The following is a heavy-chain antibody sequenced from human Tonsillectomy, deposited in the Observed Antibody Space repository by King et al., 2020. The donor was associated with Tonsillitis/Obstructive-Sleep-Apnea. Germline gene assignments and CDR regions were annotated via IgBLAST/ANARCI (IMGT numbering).Heavy chain of an antibody. D-gene: IGHD3-3*01. CDR2: ISWNSGSI. CDR1: GFTFDKYA. Sequence: VQLVESGGGVVQPGKSLRLSCAASGFTFDKYAMHWVRQAPGKGLEWVSGISWNSGSIGYADSVKGRFTISRDNAKNSLYLQMNSLRAEDTALYYCAKIFEDGGNAAGCDYWGQGTLVTVSS. J-gene: IGHJ4*02. CDR3: AKIFEDGGNAAGCDY. V-gene: IGHV3-9*01.